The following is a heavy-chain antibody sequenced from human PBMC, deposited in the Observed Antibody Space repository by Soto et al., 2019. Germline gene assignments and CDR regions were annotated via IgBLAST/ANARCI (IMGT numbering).Heavy chain of an antibody. CDR2: ISTSDGNI. D-gene: IGHD1-1*01. CDR1: GYTFTTYG. J-gene: IGHJ4*02. Sequence: QVQLVQSGAEVKKPGASVKVSCTASGYTFTTYGISWVRQAPGQGLEWMGWISTSDGNINYAQKLQGRVNMTTDTSTSTAYMGLRSLKSDDTAVYYCARCRTVATGIVYWVQGTTVTDSS. CDR3: ARCRTVATGIVY. V-gene: IGHV1-18*01.